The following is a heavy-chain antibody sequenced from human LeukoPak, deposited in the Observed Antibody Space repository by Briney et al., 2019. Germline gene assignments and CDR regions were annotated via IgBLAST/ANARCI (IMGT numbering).Heavy chain of an antibody. CDR1: GYTFTGYY. CDR2: INPNSGGT. Sequence: ASVKVSCKASGYTFTGYYMHCMRQAPGQGLEWMGRINPNSGGTNYAQKFQGRVTMTRDTFISTAYMELSRLRSDDTAVYYCARGDGRRITMIYWGQGTLVTVSS. J-gene: IGHJ4*02. D-gene: IGHD3-22*01. CDR3: ARGDGRRITMIY. V-gene: IGHV1-2*06.